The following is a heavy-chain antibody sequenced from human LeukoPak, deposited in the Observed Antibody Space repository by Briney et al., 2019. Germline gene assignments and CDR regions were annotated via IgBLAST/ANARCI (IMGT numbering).Heavy chain of an antibody. CDR1: GFTFSSYG. D-gene: IGHD3-10*01. CDR2: ISYDGSNK. J-gene: IGHJ6*04. CDR3: AKGTGSYDRYYYYGMDV. Sequence: GRSLRLSCAASGFTFSSYGMHRVRQAPGKGLEWVAVISYDGSNKYYADSVKGRFTISRDNSKNTLYLQMNSLRAEDTAVYYCAKGTGSYDRYYYYGMDVWGKGTTVTVSS. V-gene: IGHV3-30*18.